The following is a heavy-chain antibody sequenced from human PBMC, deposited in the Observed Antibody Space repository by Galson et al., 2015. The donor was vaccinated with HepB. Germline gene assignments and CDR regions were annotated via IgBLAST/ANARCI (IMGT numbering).Heavy chain of an antibody. Sequence: SLRLSCAASGLTFNNYGMHWVRQAPGKGLEWVAVIWFDAKNRYYADSVKGRFTISRDNSKNTLYLEMNSLRAEDTAVYYCAIDRGGDYGGRSRLRGWFDPWGQGTLVTVSS. CDR1: GLTFNNYG. J-gene: IGHJ5*02. D-gene: IGHD4-23*01. CDR2: IWFDAKNR. V-gene: IGHV3-33*01. CDR3: AIDRGGDYGGRSRLRGWFDP.